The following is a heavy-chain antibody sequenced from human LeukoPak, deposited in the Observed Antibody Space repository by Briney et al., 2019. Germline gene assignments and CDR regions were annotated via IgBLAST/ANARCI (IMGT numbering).Heavy chain of an antibody. J-gene: IGHJ6*03. CDR1: GGSISSGDYY. Sequence: SETLSHTCSVSGGSISSGDYYWSWIRQPPGKGLEWIGYIHYSGSTYYNPSLKSRVTISVDTSKNQFSLKLSSVTAADTAVYYCAREGYCSSTSCPYYYYYYMDVWGKGTTVTVSS. V-gene: IGHV4-30-4*01. CDR2: IHYSGST. D-gene: IGHD2-2*01. CDR3: AREGYCSSTSCPYYYYYYMDV.